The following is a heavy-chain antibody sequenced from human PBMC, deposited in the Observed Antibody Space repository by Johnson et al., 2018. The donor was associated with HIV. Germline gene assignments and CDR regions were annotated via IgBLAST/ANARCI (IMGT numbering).Heavy chain of an antibody. Sequence: VQLVESGGDLVQPGGSLRLSCAASGFTFSSYGMHWVRQAPGKGLEWVAFIRYDGSNKYYADSVKGRFTISRDTSKSTVYLQLSSLRVEDTAVYYCAKDPNSSSWLRDAFDVWGHGTMVTVSS. V-gene: IGHV3-30*02. J-gene: IGHJ3*01. CDR1: GFTFSSYG. CDR2: IRYDGSNK. CDR3: AKDPNSSSWLRDAFDV. D-gene: IGHD6-13*01.